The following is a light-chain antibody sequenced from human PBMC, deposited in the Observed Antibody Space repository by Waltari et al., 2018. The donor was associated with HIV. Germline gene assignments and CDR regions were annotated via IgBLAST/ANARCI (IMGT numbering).Light chain of an antibody. V-gene: IGLV2-14*01. CDR2: EVT. CDR3: SSYTSSSTPYVV. CDR1: SSDVGGYNH. Sequence: QSALPQPASVSGSPGQSITLSCNGTSSDVGGYNHVPWYQQHPGKAPKLMLYEVTNRPSGVSNRFSGSKSGNTASLTICGLQAEDEADYYCSSYTSSSTPYVVFGGGTKLTVL. J-gene: IGLJ2*01.